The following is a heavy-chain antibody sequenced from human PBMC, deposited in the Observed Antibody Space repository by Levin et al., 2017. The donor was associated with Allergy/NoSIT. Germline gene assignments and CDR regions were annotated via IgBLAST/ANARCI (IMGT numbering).Heavy chain of an antibody. Sequence: GGSLRLSCKASGYTFTSYAMNWVRQAPGQGLEWMGWINTNTGNPTYAQGFTGRFVFSLDTSVSTAYLQISSLKAEDTAVYYCARVKWGSSSPLFDIWGQGTMVTVSS. CDR3: ARVKWGSSSPLFDI. CDR2: INTNTGNP. CDR1: GYTFTSYA. J-gene: IGHJ3*02. D-gene: IGHD1-26*01. V-gene: IGHV7-4-1*02.